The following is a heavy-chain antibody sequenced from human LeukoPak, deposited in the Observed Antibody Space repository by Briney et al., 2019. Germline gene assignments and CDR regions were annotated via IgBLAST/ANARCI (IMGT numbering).Heavy chain of an antibody. V-gene: IGHV4-34*01. Sequence: SETLSLTCAVYGGSFSGYYWSWIRQPPGKGLEWIGEINHSGGTNYNPSLESRVTISVDTSKNQFSLKLSSVTAADTAVYYCARKRYSSSSLPFSYWGQGTLVTVSS. D-gene: IGHD6-6*01. CDR3: ARKRYSSSSLPFSY. CDR1: GGSFSGYY. CDR2: INHSGGT. J-gene: IGHJ4*02.